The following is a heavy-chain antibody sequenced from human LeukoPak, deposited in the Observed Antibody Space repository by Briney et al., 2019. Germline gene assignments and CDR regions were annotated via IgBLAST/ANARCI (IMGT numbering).Heavy chain of an antibody. V-gene: IGHV1-69*05. CDR1: GGTFSSYA. CDR2: IIPIFGTA. Sequence: AASVKVSCEASGGTFSSYAISWVRQAPGQGLEWMGRIIPIFGTANYAQKFQGRVTITTDESTSTAYMELSSLRPEDTAVYYCATTTVTTFYYFDYWGQGTLVTVSS. CDR3: ATTTVTTFYYFDY. D-gene: IGHD4-17*01. J-gene: IGHJ4*02.